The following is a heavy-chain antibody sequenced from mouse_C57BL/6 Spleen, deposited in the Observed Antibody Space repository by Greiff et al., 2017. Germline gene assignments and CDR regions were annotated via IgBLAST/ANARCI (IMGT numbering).Heavy chain of an antibody. Sequence: QVQLQQPGAELVMPGASVKLSCKASGYTFTSYWMHWVKQRPGPGLEWIGEIDPSDSYTNYNQKFKGKSTLTVDKSSSTADMQLSSLTSEDSAVYYCARVGSSFDYWCQGTTLTVSS. V-gene: IGHV1-69*01. D-gene: IGHD1-1*01. CDR1: GYTFTSYW. CDR3: ARVGSSFDY. J-gene: IGHJ2*01. CDR2: IDPSDSYT.